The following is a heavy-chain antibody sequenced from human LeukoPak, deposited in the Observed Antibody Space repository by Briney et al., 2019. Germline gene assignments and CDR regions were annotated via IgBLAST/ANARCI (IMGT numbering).Heavy chain of an antibody. J-gene: IGHJ5*02. D-gene: IGHD3-10*01. CDR1: GYTFTSYY. Sequence: PGASVKVSCKASGYTFTSYYMHWVRQAPGQGLEWMGIINPSGGSTSYAQKFQGRVTMTRDMFTRTVYMELSSLRSEDTAVYYCARATLLPPSSGFDPWGQGTLVTVSS. CDR3: ARATLLPPSSGFDP. V-gene: IGHV1-46*01. CDR2: INPSGGST.